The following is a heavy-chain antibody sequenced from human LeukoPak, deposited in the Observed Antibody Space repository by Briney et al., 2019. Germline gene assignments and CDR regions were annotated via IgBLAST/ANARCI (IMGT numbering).Heavy chain of an antibody. Sequence: ASVKVSCKASGYTFTRYYMQWVRQAPGQGLEWMGIINPSGGNANYAQEFQGRVTLTRDTSTSTVYMELSSLRSEDTAMYYCARERDSSSSSGYWGQGTLVTVSS. CDR1: GYTFTRYY. CDR3: ARERDSSSSSGY. CDR2: INPSGGNA. D-gene: IGHD6-13*01. V-gene: IGHV1-46*01. J-gene: IGHJ4*02.